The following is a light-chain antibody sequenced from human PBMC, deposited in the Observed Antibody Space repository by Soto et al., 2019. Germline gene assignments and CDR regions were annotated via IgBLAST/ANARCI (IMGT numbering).Light chain of an antibody. CDR2: DVS. CDR1: SSDVGGYNY. CDR3: TSYTSSSILYV. J-gene: IGLJ1*01. V-gene: IGLV2-14*01. Sequence: QSALTQPASVSRSPGQSITISGSGTSSDVGGYNYVSWYQQHPGKAPKLMIYDVSNRPSGVSNRFSGSKSGNTASLTISGLQSEDEADYYCTSYTSSSILYVFGTGTKLTVL.